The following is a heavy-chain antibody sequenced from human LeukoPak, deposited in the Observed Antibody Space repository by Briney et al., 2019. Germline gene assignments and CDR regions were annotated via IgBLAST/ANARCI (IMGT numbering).Heavy chain of an antibody. CDR1: DGSISSFSYY. V-gene: IGHV4-39*01. CDR3: ARHEKGGAAAGYWYFDL. J-gene: IGHJ2*01. Sequence: SETPSLTCTVSDGSISSFSYYWAWIRQPPGKGLQWIGSVYYSGSTYYNPSLESRVTISVDTSKNQFSLQLRSVTAADTAVYYCARHEKGGAAAGYWYFDLWGRGTLITVSS. D-gene: IGHD6-13*01. CDR2: VYYSGST.